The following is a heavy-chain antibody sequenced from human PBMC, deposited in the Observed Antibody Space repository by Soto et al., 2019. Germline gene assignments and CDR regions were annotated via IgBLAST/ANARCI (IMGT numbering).Heavy chain of an antibody. V-gene: IGHV3-30-3*01. J-gene: IGHJ4*02. Sequence: QVQLVESGGGVVQPGRSLRLSCAASGFTFSSYAMHWVRQATGKGLEWVAVISYDGSNKYYADSVKGRFTISRDNSKNTLYLQMNSLRAEDTAVYDWASAMLYYYDSSGYSNVISYWGQGTLVTVSS. CDR1: GFTFSSYA. D-gene: IGHD3-22*01. CDR3: ASAMLYYYDSSGYSNVISY. CDR2: ISYDGSNK.